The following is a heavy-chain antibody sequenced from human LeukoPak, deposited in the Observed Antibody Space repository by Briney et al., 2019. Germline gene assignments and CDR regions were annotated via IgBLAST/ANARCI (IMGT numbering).Heavy chain of an antibody. V-gene: IGHV3-30*04. J-gene: IGHJ4*02. D-gene: IGHD6-19*01. CDR3: ARDSHGRRVAVAGPLSY. CDR1: GFTFSSYA. Sequence: GGSLRLSCAASGFTFSSYAMHWVRQAPGKGLEWVAVISYDGSNKYYADSVKGRFTISRDNSKNTPYLQMNSLRAEDTAVYYCARDSHGRRVAVAGPLSYWGQGTLVTVSS. CDR2: ISYDGSNK.